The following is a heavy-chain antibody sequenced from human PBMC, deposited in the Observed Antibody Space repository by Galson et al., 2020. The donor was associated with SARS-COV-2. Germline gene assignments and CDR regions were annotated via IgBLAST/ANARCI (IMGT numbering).Heavy chain of an antibody. CDR2: IYQSGNT. V-gene: IGHV4-4*02. J-gene: IGHJ4*02. Sequence: ASETLSLTCTVSGDSISSPYWWSWVRQPPGKGLEWIGEIYQSGNTNYNSSLESRLTMSLDKSRNQFSLKLTSVTAADTAIYYCAREYVGSIWVFFDSWGQGTLVTVSS. D-gene: IGHD6-13*01. CDR1: GDSISSPYW. CDR3: AREYVGSIWVFFDS.